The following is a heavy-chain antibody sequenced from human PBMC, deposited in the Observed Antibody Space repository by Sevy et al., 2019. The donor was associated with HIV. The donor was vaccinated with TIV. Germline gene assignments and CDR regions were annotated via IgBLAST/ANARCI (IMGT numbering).Heavy chain of an antibody. CDR1: GFTFSDFR. Sequence: GGSLRLSCAASGFTFSDFRMHWVRQAPGKGLEWVAVISHDGRNNKYNVDSGKGRFTISRDNSKNTPYLQMNSLRAEDTAIYYCARDRGEILSSAFDYWGQGTLVTVSS. CDR3: ARDRGEILSSAFDY. CDR2: ISHDGRNNK. D-gene: IGHD3-16*01. V-gene: IGHV3-30*03. J-gene: IGHJ4*02.